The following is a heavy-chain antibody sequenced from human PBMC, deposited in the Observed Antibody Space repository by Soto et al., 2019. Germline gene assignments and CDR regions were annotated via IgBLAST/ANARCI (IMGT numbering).Heavy chain of an antibody. V-gene: IGHV4-34*01. Sequence: ETLSLTCAVYGGSFSLCYLSWIRPPRVKGLWWIGEINQSGSANYNPSLKSRVTISVDTSKNQFSLKLSSVTAADTAVYYCARDLPGTISRAHVFEAFDIWGHGTTVTVSS. J-gene: IGHJ3*02. CDR3: ARDLPGTISRAHVFEAFDI. CDR2: INQSGSA. D-gene: IGHD5-12*01. CDR1: GGSFSLCY.